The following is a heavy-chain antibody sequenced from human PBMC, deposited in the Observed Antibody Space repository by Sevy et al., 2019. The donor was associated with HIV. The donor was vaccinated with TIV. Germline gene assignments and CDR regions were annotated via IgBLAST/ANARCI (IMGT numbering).Heavy chain of an antibody. D-gene: IGHD2-2*01. CDR1: GFTFSTYW. Sequence: GGSLRLSCAASGFTFSTYWMSWFRQAPGKGLEWVANINEDGTEKFYVDSVKGRFTMSRDNAKNSLYLQMNSLRAEDAAVYYCARDNATVSRRGLRYYYYGTDVWGQVTTVTVSS. CDR2: INEDGTEK. J-gene: IGHJ6*02. CDR3: ARDNATVSRRGLRYYYYGTDV. V-gene: IGHV3-7*01.